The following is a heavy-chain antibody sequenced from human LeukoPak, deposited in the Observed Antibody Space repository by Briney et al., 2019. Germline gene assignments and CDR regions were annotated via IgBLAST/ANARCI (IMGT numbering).Heavy chain of an antibody. J-gene: IGHJ5*02. Sequence: GGSLRLSCAASGFTFDDYAMHWVRQAPGKGLEWVSGISWNSGRIGYADSVKGRFTISRDNAKNSLYLQMNSLRAEDTALYYCAKARGGYTYGYMETWGQGTLVTVSS. CDR3: AKARGGYTYGYMET. D-gene: IGHD5-18*01. CDR2: ISWNSGRI. V-gene: IGHV3-9*01. CDR1: GFTFDDYA.